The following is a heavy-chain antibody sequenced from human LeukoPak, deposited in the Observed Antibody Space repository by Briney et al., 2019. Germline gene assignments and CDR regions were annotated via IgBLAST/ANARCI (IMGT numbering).Heavy chain of an antibody. CDR3: ARDGIVGATDY. CDR1: GFTVSNNY. J-gene: IGHJ4*02. CDR2: IYSGGST. V-gene: IGHV3-53*01. Sequence: GGSLRLSCAVSGFTVSNNYMSWVRQAPGKGLEWVSAIYSGGSTYYADSVKGQFTISRDNSENTVYLQMNSLRAEDTAVYYCARDGIVGATDYWGQGTLVTVSS. D-gene: IGHD1-26*01.